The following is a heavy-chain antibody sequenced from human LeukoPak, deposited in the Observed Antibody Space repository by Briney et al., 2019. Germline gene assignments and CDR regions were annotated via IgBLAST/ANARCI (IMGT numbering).Heavy chain of an antibody. CDR2: ISGSGRNT. Sequence: GGSQRLSCAASGFIFSSYAMSWVRQAPGKGLEWVSSISGSGRNTYCADSVKGRFTISRDNSKNTLYMQMNSLRAEDTAVYYCAKLVTHFDYWGQGTLVTVFS. V-gene: IGHV3-23*01. J-gene: IGHJ4*02. CDR3: AKLVTHFDY. D-gene: IGHD4-23*01. CDR1: GFIFSSYA.